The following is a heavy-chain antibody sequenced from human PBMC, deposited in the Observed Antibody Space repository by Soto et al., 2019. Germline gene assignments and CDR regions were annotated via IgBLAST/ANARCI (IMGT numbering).Heavy chain of an antibody. CDR1: GDSFSGYY. CDR3: EREAAETVGDGYWCDA. Sequence: QVQLQESGPGLLRPSDTLSLTCTVSGDSFSGYYWSWIRQPAGNGLEWIGRVYTSGANNYNPPLTSRVTVSVDTSRNQFSLKPRFVTADDTVVYYWEREAAETVGDGYWCDAWGQGTLVTVSS. V-gene: IGHV4-4*07. D-gene: IGHD6-13*01. CDR2: VYTSGAN. J-gene: IGHJ5*02.